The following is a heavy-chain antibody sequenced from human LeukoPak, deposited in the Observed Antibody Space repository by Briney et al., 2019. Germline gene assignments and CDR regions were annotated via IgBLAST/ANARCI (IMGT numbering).Heavy chain of an antibody. J-gene: IGHJ4*02. CDR3: ASPGIAVAGPDY. Sequence: GGSLRLSCAASGFTFSSYAMSLVRQAPGKGLEWVSAISGSGGSTFYADSVKGRFTISRDNSKTTLYLQMNSLSAETTAVYYCASPGIAVAGPDYWGQGTLVTVSS. CDR1: GFTFSSYA. D-gene: IGHD6-19*01. V-gene: IGHV3-23*01. CDR2: ISGSGGST.